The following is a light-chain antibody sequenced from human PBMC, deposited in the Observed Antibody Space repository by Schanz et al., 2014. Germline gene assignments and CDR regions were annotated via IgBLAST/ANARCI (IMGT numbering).Light chain of an antibody. V-gene: IGKV3-20*01. Sequence: EIVLTQSPGTLSLSPGERATLSCRASQSVGATHLAWYLQKPGQAPRLVIYGARTRATGIPDRFRGSVSGTDFTLTISRLEPEDFAVYYCQQHGSSLTFGPGTKVDVK. CDR3: QQHGSSLT. CDR2: GAR. CDR1: QSVGATH. J-gene: IGKJ3*01.